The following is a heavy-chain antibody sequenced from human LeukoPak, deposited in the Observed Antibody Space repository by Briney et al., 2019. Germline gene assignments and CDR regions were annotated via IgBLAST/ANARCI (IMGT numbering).Heavy chain of an antibody. V-gene: IGHV3-21*01. Sequence: GGSLRLSCAASGFPFSTYTMTWVRQAPGKGLEWVSSITSGSSYIYYADSVKGRFTISRDNAKNSLYLQMDSLRAEDTAVYYCGRQMGYYYDSSIGGIDYWGQGTLVTVSS. CDR2: ITSGSSYI. CDR1: GFPFSTYT. D-gene: IGHD3-22*01. CDR3: GRQMGYYYDSSIGGIDY. J-gene: IGHJ4*02.